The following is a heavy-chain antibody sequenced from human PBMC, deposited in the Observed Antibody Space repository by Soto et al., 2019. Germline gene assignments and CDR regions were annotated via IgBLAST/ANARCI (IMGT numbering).Heavy chain of an antibody. Sequence: GGSLRLSCAASGFTFSSYWMSWVRQAPGKGLEWVANIKQDGSEKYYVDSVKGRFTISRDNAKNSLYLQMNSLRAEDTAVYYCARPLRGGMVRGVLYYFDYWGQGTLVTVSS. CDR3: ARPLRGGMVRGVLYYFDY. D-gene: IGHD3-10*01. V-gene: IGHV3-7*01. J-gene: IGHJ4*02. CDR2: IKQDGSEK. CDR1: GFTFSSYW.